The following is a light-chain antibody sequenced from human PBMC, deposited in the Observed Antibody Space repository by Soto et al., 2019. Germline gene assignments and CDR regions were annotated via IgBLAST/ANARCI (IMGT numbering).Light chain of an antibody. CDR1: QSVRRF. Sequence: DIHLTQSPSSLSASVVDRVTVSCRASQSVRRFLNWYQQKPGKAPKLLIYAASNLESGVPARFSGSGSGTGFTLTISSLQPEDFATYHCQQSYITPVTFGQGTRLEIK. CDR3: QQSYITPVT. V-gene: IGKV1-39*01. CDR2: AAS. J-gene: IGKJ5*01.